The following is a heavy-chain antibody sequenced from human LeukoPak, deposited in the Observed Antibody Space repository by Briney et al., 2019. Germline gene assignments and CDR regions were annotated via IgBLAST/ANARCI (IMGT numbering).Heavy chain of an antibody. Sequence: ASVKASCKASGYTFTGYFIHWVRQAPGQGLEWMGWISPNSGGTNYAQKFQGRVTMTRDTSISTAYMELSRLRSDDTAVYYCARDSYGALDYWGQGTLVTVSS. CDR2: ISPNSGGT. CDR1: GYTFTGYF. V-gene: IGHV1-2*02. D-gene: IGHD1-26*01. J-gene: IGHJ4*02. CDR3: ARDSYGALDY.